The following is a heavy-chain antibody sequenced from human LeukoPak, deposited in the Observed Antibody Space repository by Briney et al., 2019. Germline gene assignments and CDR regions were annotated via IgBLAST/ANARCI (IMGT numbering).Heavy chain of an antibody. CDR3: ARDYYDYVWGSYRLSSQGFDY. CDR1: GFTFSSYA. CDR2: ISGSGGST. V-gene: IGHV3-23*01. J-gene: IGHJ4*02. D-gene: IGHD3-16*02. Sequence: GGSLRLSCAASGFTFSSYAMSWVRQAPGKGLEWVSAISGSGGSTYYADSVKGRFTISRDNSKNTLYLQMNSLRAEDTAVYYWARDYYDYVWGSYRLSSQGFDYWGQGTLVTVSS.